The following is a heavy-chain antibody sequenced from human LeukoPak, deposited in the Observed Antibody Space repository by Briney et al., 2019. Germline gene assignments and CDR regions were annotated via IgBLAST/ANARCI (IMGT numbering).Heavy chain of an antibody. CDR3: AALGIYGLGY. V-gene: IGHV3-20*04. Sequence: PGGSLRLSCVASGFTFDDYEMSWVRQAPGKGLEWVSGINWNGGSTGYADSVKGRFTLSRDDAKNSIYLQMNSLRDDDTAVYYCAALGIYGLGYWGQGTLVTVSS. D-gene: IGHD1-26*01. CDR2: INWNGGST. J-gene: IGHJ4*02. CDR1: GFTFDDYE.